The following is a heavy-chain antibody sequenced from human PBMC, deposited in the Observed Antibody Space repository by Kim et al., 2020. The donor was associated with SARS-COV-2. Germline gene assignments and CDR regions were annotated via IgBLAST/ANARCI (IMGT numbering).Heavy chain of an antibody. D-gene: IGHD5-12*01. Sequence: SVKGRFTISRDNSKNTLYLQMNSLRAEDTAVYYCAKGPHVDIVATIKADYWGQGTLVTVSS. V-gene: IGHV3-30*02. J-gene: IGHJ4*02. CDR3: AKGPHVDIVATIKADY.